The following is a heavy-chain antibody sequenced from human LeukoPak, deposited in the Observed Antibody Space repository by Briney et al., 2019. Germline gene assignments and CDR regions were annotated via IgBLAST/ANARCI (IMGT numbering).Heavy chain of an antibody. J-gene: IGHJ4*02. V-gene: IGHV1-3*04. Sequence: VASVKVSCKASGYTFTSYAMHWVRQAPGQRLECMGWINTGNGNTKYSQKFQGRVTITRDTSASTAYMDPSSLRSEDTAVYYCARNTETAIPLPYYFDYWGQGTLVTVSS. CDR2: INTGNGNT. CDR3: ARNTETAIPLPYYFDY. D-gene: IGHD2-21*02. CDR1: GYTFTSYA.